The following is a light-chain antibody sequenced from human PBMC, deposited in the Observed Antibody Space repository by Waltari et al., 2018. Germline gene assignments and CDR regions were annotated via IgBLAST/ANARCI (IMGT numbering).Light chain of an antibody. CDR3: QQYNTYSS. J-gene: IGKJ2*01. CDR1: QSISNW. Sequence: DIQMTQSPSTLSASVGDRVTITCRASQSISNWLAWYQQKPGKAPNLLIYKASILKSGVPSRFSGSGSGTQFPLTINSLQPGDFATYYCQQYNTYSSFGQGTKLEIK. V-gene: IGKV1-5*03. CDR2: KAS.